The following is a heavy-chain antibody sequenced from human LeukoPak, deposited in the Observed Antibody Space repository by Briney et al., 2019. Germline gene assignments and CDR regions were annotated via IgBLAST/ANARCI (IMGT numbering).Heavy chain of an antibody. CDR2: INPNSGGT. V-gene: IGHV1-2*02. Sequence: VASVKVSCKASGYTFTSYGISWVRQAPGQGLEWMGWINPNSGGTNYAQKFQDRVTMTRDTSISTVYMELSRLRSDDTAVYYCARSPDILTGEKFDYWGQGTLVTVSS. D-gene: IGHD3-9*01. J-gene: IGHJ4*02. CDR3: ARSPDILTGEKFDY. CDR1: GYTFTSYG.